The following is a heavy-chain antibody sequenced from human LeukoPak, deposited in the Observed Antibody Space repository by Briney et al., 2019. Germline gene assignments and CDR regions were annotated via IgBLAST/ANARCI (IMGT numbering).Heavy chain of an antibody. V-gene: IGHV3-21*04. CDR2: ISSSSSYI. D-gene: IGHD3-10*01. CDR1: GFTFSSYS. J-gene: IGHJ6*02. CDR3: ARGSLEVRPSTVTMVRGALIPYGMDV. Sequence: GGSLRLSCAASGFTFSSYSMNWVRQAPGKGLEWVSSISSSSSYIYYADSVKGRFTISRDNAKNSLYLQMNSLRAEDTTVYYCARGSLEVRPSTVTMVRGALIPYGMDVWGQGTTVTVSS.